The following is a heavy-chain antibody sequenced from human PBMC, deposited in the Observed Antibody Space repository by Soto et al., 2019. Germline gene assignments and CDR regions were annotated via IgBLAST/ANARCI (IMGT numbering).Heavy chain of an antibody. CDR3: ARGSIVVVPAAHDLYYYYYMDV. J-gene: IGHJ6*03. CDR1: GGSFSGYY. D-gene: IGHD2-2*01. Sequence: SETLSLTCAVYGGSFSGYYWSWIRQPPGKGLEWIGEINHSGSTNYNPSLKSRVTISVDTSKNQFSLKLSSVTAADTAVYYCARGSIVVVPAAHDLYYYYYMDVWGKGTTVTVSS. CDR2: INHSGST. V-gene: IGHV4-34*01.